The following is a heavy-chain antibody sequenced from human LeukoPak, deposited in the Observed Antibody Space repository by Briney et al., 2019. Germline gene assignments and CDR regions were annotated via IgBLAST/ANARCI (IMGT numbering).Heavy chain of an antibody. CDR2: IIPIFGTA. Sequence: AVKVPCKASGGTFSSYAISWVRQAPGQGLEWMGGIIPIFGTANYAQKFQGRVTITADESTSTAYMELSSLRSEDTAVYYCARDNPYCSSTSCWNWFDPWGQGTLVTVSS. V-gene: IGHV1-69*01. D-gene: IGHD2-2*01. CDR3: ARDNPYCSSTSCWNWFDP. J-gene: IGHJ5*02. CDR1: GGTFSSYA.